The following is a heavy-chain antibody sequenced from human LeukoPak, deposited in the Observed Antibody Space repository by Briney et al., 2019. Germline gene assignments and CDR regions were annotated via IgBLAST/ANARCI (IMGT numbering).Heavy chain of an antibody. CDR3: ARYDPDYGGNSGFDY. CDR2: ISAYNGNT. D-gene: IGHD4-23*01. CDR1: GYTFTSYG. V-gene: IGHV1-18*01. J-gene: IGHJ4*02. Sequence: GAAVKVSCKASGYTFTSYGISWVRQAPGQGLEWMGWISAYNGNTNYAQKLQGRVIMTTDTSTSTAYMELRSLRSDDTAVYYCARYDPDYGGNSGFDYWGQGTLVTVSS.